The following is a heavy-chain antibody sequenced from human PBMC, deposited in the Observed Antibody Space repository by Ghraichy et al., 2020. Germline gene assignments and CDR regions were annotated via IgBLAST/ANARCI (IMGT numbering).Heavy chain of an antibody. V-gene: IGHV3-23*01. J-gene: IGHJ4*02. CDR1: GFTFSSYD. D-gene: IGHD6-19*01. CDR2: ISNGGDRT. Sequence: GGSLRLSCAASGFTFSSYDMGWVRQAPGKGLEWVSAISNGGDRTYYADSVKGRFTISRDKSRNTLSLQMNSLRAEDTAIYYCAKDSRRSSGWYYFDHWGRGTLVTVSS. CDR3: AKDSRRSSGWYYFDH.